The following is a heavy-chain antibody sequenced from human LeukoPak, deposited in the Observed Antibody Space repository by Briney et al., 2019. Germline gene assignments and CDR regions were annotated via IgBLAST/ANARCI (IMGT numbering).Heavy chain of an antibody. V-gene: IGHV3-23*01. CDR3: AKRLGATSNWFDR. Sequence: GGSLRLSCAASGFTFSSYAMSWVRQAQGKGLEWDSAISGSGGSSYYADSVKGRFTISRHNSKHPPYLQMNCLSAEDTSVSFCAKRLGATSNWFDRWGQGTLVTVAS. CDR2: ISGSGGSS. CDR1: GFTFSSYA. J-gene: IGHJ5*02. D-gene: IGHD1-26*01.